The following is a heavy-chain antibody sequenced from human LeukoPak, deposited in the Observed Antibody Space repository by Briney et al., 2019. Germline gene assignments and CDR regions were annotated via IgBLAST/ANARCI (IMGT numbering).Heavy chain of an antibody. CDR3: ARWDGYSSSPNY. V-gene: IGHV1-2*02. Sequence: ASVKVSCKASGYTFTGFYMHWVRQAPGQGLEWMGWINPHSADTGYAQKFLGRVTMTRDMSISTIYMELTRLRSDDTALYYCARWDGYSSSPNYWGQGTLVTVSS. CDR1: GYTFTGFY. J-gene: IGHJ4*02. D-gene: IGHD6-13*01. CDR2: INPHSADT.